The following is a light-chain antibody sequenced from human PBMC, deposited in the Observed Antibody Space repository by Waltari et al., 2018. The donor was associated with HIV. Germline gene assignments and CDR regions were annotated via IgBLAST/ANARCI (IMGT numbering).Light chain of an antibody. CDR2: EVT. CDR3: SSYAGGNNLV. V-gene: IGLV2-8*01. Sequence: QSALTQPPSASGSPGQSVTISCTGTSSDGGGYNFYSWYQQHQGKAPNLMIFEVTKRPSGVPARFSGSKTGNTASLTVSGLQADDEADYYCSSYAGGNNLVFGGGTKLTVL. J-gene: IGLJ2*01. CDR1: SSDGGGYNF.